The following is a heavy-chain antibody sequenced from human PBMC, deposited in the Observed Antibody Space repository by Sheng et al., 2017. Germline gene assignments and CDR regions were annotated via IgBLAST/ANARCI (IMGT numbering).Heavy chain of an antibody. CDR1: GGSINSHY. D-gene: IGHD1-26*01. J-gene: IGHJ4*02. V-gene: IGHV4-59*11. CDR3: ARSGTRDPALFDY. Sequence: QVLLQESGPRLVKPSGTLSLICTVSGGSINSHYWNWIRQPPGKGPEWIGFISYSGSTHHNPSLENRVTISLDTSRNQFSLKVTSVTAADTAVYFCARSGTRDPALFDYWGQGTLVTVSS. CDR2: ISYSGST.